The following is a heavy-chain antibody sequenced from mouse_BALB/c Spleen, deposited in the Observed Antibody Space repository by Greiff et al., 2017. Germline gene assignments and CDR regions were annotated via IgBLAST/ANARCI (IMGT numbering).Heavy chain of an antibody. CDR3: ARHDGYYYFDY. CDR1: GFTFSSYA. Sequence: EVKVVESGGGLVKPGGSLKLSCAASGFTFSSYAMSWVRQTPEKRLEWVATISSGGSYTYYPDSVKGRFTISRDNAKNTLYLQMSSLRSEDTAMYYCARHDGYYYFDYWGQGTTLTVSS. V-gene: IGHV5-9-3*01. D-gene: IGHD2-3*01. CDR2: ISSGGSYT. J-gene: IGHJ2*01.